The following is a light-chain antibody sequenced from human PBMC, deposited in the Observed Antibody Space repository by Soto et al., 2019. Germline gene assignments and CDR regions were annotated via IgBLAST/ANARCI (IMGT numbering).Light chain of an antibody. J-gene: IGLJ3*02. CDR2: STN. CDR1: SGSVSTSYY. Sequence: QTVVTQEPSFSVSPGGTVTLPWGLSSGSVSTSYYPSWYQQTPGQAPRTLIYSTNTRSSGVPDRFSGSILGNKAARTITGAQAEDECEYYCVLYMGSGISVFGGGTQLTVL. V-gene: IGLV8-61*01. CDR3: VLYMGSGISV.